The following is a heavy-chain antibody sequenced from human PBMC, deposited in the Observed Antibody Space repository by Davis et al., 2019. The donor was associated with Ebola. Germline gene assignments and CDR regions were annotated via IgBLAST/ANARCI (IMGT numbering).Heavy chain of an antibody. CDR3: ARDWGNRGFWGV. Sequence: MPGGSLRLSCAASGFTFSSYAMTWARQAPGKGLEWIGYIFYSGSTYYNPSLKSRVTISVDTSKNQFSLKLSSGTAADTAVYYCARDWGNRGFWGVWGQGTLVTVSS. J-gene: IGHJ4*02. CDR1: GFTFSSYA. CDR2: IFYSGST. V-gene: IGHV4-4*08. D-gene: IGHD3-16*01.